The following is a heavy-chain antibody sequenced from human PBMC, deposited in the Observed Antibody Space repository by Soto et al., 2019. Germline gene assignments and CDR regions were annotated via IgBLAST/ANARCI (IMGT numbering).Heavy chain of an antibody. CDR1: GASIISTTKY. V-gene: IGHV4-39*01. D-gene: IGHD4-17*01. CDR3: ARQDHGDYEFFFDY. Sequence: SETLSLTCTVSGASIISTTKYWGWIRQPPGRGLEWIGTISSIGSTYYNPSLEGRVTISVDTSKNQFSLKVTSVTAADTGLYYCARQDHGDYEFFFDYWGQGTLVTVAS. J-gene: IGHJ4*02. CDR2: ISSIGST.